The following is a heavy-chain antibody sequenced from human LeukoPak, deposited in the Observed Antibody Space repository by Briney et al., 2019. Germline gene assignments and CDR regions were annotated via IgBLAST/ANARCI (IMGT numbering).Heavy chain of an antibody. D-gene: IGHD2-21*01. V-gene: IGHV1-2*06. J-gene: IGHJ4*02. CDR2: INPNSDGT. CDR1: GYTFTGYY. CDR3: ARTENIVVVGDY. Sequence: ASVMVSCKASGYTFTGYYMHWVRQAPGQGLEWMGRINPNSDGTNYAQKFQGRVTMTRDTSTSTAYMELSRLRSDDTAVYYCARTENIVVVGDYWGQGTLVTVSS.